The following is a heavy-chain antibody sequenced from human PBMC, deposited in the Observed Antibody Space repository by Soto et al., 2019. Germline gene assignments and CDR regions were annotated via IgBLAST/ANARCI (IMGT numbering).Heavy chain of an antibody. CDR3: AKSPDPYSSSNYYYYGMDV. J-gene: IGHJ6*02. Sequence: QVQLVQSGAEVKKPGSSVKVSCKASGGTFSSYAITWVRQAPGQGLEWMGRIIPIFGTTNYAQKFQGRVTITADESPSTAYMGLSSLRSDDTAVYYCAKSPDPYSSSNYYYYGMDVWGQGTTVTVSS. D-gene: IGHD6-6*01. V-gene: IGHV1-69*15. CDR1: GGTFSSYA. CDR2: IIPIFGTT.